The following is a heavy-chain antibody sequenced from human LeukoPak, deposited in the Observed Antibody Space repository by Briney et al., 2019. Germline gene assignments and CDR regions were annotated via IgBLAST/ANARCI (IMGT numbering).Heavy chain of an antibody. Sequence: SETLSLTCTVSGGSISSYYWSWIRQPPGKGLEWIGYIYYSGSTNYNPSLKSRVTISVDTSKNQFSLKLSSVTAADTAVYYCARVSRADYDFWSGYYPNKYYFDYWGQGTLVTVSS. CDR2: IYYSGST. J-gene: IGHJ4*02. D-gene: IGHD3-3*01. V-gene: IGHV4-59*01. CDR3: ARVSRADYDFWSGYYPNKYYFDY. CDR1: GGSISSYY.